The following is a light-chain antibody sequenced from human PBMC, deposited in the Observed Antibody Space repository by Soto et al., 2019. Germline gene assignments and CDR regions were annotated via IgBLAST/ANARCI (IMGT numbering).Light chain of an antibody. CDR2: EVS. J-gene: IGLJ3*02. CDR3: ISYTSSSTWV. V-gene: IGLV2-14*01. CDR1: SSDVGGYNY. Sequence: QSVLTQPASVSGSPGQSITISCTGTSSDVGGYNYVSWYQQHPGKAPKLMIYEVSNRPSGVSDRFSGSRSGNTASLTISGLHAEDESDYYCISYTSSSTWVFGGGTKVTVL.